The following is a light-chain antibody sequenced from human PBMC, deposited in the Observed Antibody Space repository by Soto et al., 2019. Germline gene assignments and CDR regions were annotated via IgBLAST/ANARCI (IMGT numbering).Light chain of an antibody. Sequence: DIQMTQSPSTLSASVGDRVTITCRASQSISSWLAWYQQKPGKAPKLLIYDASSLESGVPSRFSGSGSGTEFTLTISSLKPDDFAPYYCQQYNSYSPWTFGQGTKVEIK. J-gene: IGKJ1*01. CDR2: DAS. CDR1: QSISSW. V-gene: IGKV1-5*01. CDR3: QQYNSYSPWT.